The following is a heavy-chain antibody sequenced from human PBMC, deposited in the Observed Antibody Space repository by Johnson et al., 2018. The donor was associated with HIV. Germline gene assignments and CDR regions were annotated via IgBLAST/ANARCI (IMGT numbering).Heavy chain of an antibody. V-gene: IGHV3-20*04. D-gene: IGHD4-17*01. J-gene: IGHJ3*02. Sequence: VQLVESGGGLVKPGGSLRLSCAASGFTFDDFGMTWVRQAPGKGLEWVSGITWNGGSTGYADSVKGRFTMSRDNAKHSLYLQMNSLRAEDTAVYYCAKDLGKGDYAFDIWGQGTMVTVSS. CDR1: GFTFDDFG. CDR3: AKDLGKGDYAFDI. CDR2: ITWNGGST.